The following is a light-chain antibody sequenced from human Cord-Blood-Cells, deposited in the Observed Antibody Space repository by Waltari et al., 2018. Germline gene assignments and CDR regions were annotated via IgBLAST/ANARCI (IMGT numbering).Light chain of an antibody. V-gene: IGKV3-15*01. CDR3: QQYNNWPPLT. Sequence: IVMTQSPATLSVSQEERATLSCRASQSVSSNLAWYQQKPGQAPRLLIYGASTRATGIPARFSGSGSGTEFTLTISSLQSEDFAVYYCQQYNNWPPLTFGGGTKVEIK. CDR2: GAS. J-gene: IGKJ4*01. CDR1: QSVSSN.